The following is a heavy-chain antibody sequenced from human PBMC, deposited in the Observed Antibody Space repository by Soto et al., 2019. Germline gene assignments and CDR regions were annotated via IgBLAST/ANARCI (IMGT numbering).Heavy chain of an antibody. CDR3: SRGTDGFEY. J-gene: IGHJ4*02. D-gene: IGHD1-1*01. CDR2: MRSEDYGVTT. V-gene: IGHV3-49*04. CDR1: VFTFGDFA. Sequence: GFLLLSCRSAVFTFGDFAVSWVRQAPGKGLEWVGLMRSEDYGVTTEYAASVKGRFTISRDDYKNTGFLHMNSLKTQDTGAYYCSRGTDGFEYWGRGIMVTGSS.